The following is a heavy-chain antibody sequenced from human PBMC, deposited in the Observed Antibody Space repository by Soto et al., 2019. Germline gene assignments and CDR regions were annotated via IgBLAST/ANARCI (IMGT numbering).Heavy chain of an antibody. J-gene: IGHJ3*02. CDR3: AKDRRSTVSAFDM. D-gene: IGHD4-17*01. CDR2: ISSSGGST. Sequence: EVQLLESGGGLVQPGGSLRLSCAASGFTFITYAMSWVRQAPGKGLERVSYISSSGGSTDYADSLKGRFTISRDNSKNTLYLQMNSLRAEDTAVYYCAKDRRSTVSAFDMWGQGTMVTVSS. CDR1: GFTFITYA. V-gene: IGHV3-23*01.